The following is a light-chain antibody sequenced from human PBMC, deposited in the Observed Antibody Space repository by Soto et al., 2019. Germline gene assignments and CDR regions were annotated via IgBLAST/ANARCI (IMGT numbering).Light chain of an antibody. Sequence: SALTQPASVSGSPGQSITISCTGTSSDVGGYDYVSWYQQHPGKAPKLMIYEVSDRPLGVSNRFSGSKSGNTASLTISGLQAEDEAYYYCSSYTSSSTLPFVFGTGTKVTAL. J-gene: IGLJ1*01. CDR1: SSDVGGYDY. V-gene: IGLV2-14*01. CDR3: SSYTSSSTLPFV. CDR2: EVS.